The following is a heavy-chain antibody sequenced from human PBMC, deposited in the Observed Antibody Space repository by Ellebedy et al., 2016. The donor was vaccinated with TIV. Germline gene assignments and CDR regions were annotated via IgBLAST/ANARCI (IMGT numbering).Heavy chain of an antibody. J-gene: IGHJ4*02. V-gene: IGHV3-74*01. CDR3: GRELLPDY. CDR1: GLILSNDW. CDR2: INKDGIST. Sequence: GESLKISCAASGLILSNDWMNWVRQDPGKGLVWVSRINKDGISTFYADSVEGRFTISRDSAKNMVYLQMNSLRVDDSGVYFCGRELLPDYWGQGTLVTVSS.